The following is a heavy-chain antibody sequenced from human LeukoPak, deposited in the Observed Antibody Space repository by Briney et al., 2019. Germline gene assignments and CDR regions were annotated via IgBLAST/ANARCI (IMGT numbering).Heavy chain of an antibody. D-gene: IGHD1-1*01. J-gene: IGHJ4*02. CDR2: ISSSSGSI. Sequence: GGSLRLSCAASGFSFRNYAMSWVRQAPGKGLEWVSSISSSSGSIYYADSVKGRFTISRDNAKNSVYLQMNSLRAEDTAVYYCARDWNYFSCWGQGTLVTVSS. CDR1: GFSFRNYA. CDR3: ARDWNYFSC. V-gene: IGHV3-21*01.